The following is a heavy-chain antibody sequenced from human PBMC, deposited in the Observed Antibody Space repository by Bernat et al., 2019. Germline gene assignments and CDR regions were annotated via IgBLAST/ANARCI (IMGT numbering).Heavy chain of an antibody. V-gene: IGHV3-30*18. D-gene: IGHD3-10*01. CDR1: GFTFSSYG. CDR2: ISYDGSNK. Sequence: QVQLVESEGGVVQPGRSLRLSCAASGFTFSSYGMHWVRQAPGKGLEWVAVISYDGSNKYYADSVKGRFTISRDNSKNTLYLQMNSLRAEDTAVYYCAKEYYYGSGSYPYWYFDLWGRGTLVTVSS. CDR3: AKEYYYGSGSYPYWYFDL. J-gene: IGHJ2*01.